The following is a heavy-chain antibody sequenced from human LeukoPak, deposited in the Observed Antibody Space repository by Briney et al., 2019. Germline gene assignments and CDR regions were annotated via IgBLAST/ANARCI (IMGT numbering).Heavy chain of an antibody. V-gene: IGHV1-8*03. CDR2: MNPNSGNT. Sequence: GASVKVSCKASGYTFTGYYMYWVRQATGQGLEWMGWMNPNSGNTGYAQKFQGRVTITRNTSISTAYMELSSLRSEDTAVYYCARGRTDFWSGQKYYFDYWGQGTLVTVSS. CDR3: ARGRTDFWSGQKYYFDY. CDR1: GYTFTGYY. J-gene: IGHJ4*02. D-gene: IGHD3-3*01.